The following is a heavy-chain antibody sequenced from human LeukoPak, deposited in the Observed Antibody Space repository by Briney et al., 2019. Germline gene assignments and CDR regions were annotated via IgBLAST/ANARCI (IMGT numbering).Heavy chain of an antibody. CDR3: ARGVVPAAKTGWFDP. J-gene: IGHJ5*02. CDR2: IYYSGST. Sequence: PSETLSLTCTVSGGSISSHYWSWIRQPPGKGLEWIGYIYYSGSTNYNPSLKSRVTISVDTPKNQFSLKLSSVTAADTAVYYCARGVVPAAKTGWFDPWGQGTLVTVSS. D-gene: IGHD2-2*01. CDR1: GGSISSHY. V-gene: IGHV4-59*11.